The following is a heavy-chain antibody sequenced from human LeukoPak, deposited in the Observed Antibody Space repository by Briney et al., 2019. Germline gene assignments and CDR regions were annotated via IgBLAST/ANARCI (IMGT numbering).Heavy chain of an antibody. J-gene: IGHJ6*02. D-gene: IGHD6-13*01. V-gene: IGHV4-34*01. CDR1: GGSFSGYY. CDR3: ARGKQQLVQYYYYGMDV. Sequence: PSETLSLTCAVYGGSFSGYYWSWIRQPPGKGLEWIGEINHSGSTNYNPSLKSRVTISVDTSKNQFSLKLSSVTAADTAVYYCARGKQQLVQYYYYGMDVWGQGTTVTVSS. CDR2: INHSGST.